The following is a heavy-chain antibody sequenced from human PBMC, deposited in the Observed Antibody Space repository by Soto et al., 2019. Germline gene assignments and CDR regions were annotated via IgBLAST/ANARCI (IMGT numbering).Heavy chain of an antibody. Sequence: GESLKISCAASGFTFSSYAMSWVRQAPGKGLEWVSAISGSGGSTYYADSVKGRFTISRDNSKNTLYLQMNSLRAEDTAVYYCAKGGITMVRGLSNYYYYYYMDVWGKGTTVTVSS. J-gene: IGHJ6*03. V-gene: IGHV3-23*01. CDR1: GFTFSSYA. CDR2: ISGSGGST. CDR3: AKGGITMVRGLSNYYYYYYMDV. D-gene: IGHD3-10*01.